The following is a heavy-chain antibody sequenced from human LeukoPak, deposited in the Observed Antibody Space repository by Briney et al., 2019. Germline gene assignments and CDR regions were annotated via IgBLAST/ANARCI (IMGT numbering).Heavy chain of an antibody. CDR3: ARDLVQLERRLDYYYMDV. CDR2: ISAYNGNT. J-gene: IGHJ6*03. Sequence: ASVKVSCKASGYTFSTSGISWVRQAPGQGLEWMGWISAYNGNTNYAQKLQGRVTMTTDTSTSTAYMELRSLRSDDTAVYYCARDLVQLERRLDYYYMDVWGKGTTVTVSS. CDR1: GYTFSTSG. V-gene: IGHV1-18*01. D-gene: IGHD1-1*01.